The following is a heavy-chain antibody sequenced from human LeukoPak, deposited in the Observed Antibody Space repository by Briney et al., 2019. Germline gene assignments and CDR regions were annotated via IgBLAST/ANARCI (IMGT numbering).Heavy chain of an antibody. D-gene: IGHD3-22*01. CDR3: AKVQPFYYYDSSGYYYFDY. CDR1: GFTFSSYA. V-gene: IGHV3-23*01. J-gene: IGHJ4*02. CDR2: ISGSGGST. Sequence: GGSLRLSCSASGFTFSSYAMSWVRQAPGKGLEWVSAISGSGGSTYYADSVKGRFTISRDNSKNTLYLQMNRLRAEDTAVYYCAKVQPFYYYDSSGYYYFDYWGQGTLVTVSS.